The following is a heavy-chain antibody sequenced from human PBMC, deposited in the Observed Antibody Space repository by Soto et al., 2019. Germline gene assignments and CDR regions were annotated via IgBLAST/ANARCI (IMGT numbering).Heavy chain of an antibody. Sequence: QVQLVESGGGVVQPGRSLRLSCVASGFTFSSYGIHLVRQAPGKGLEWVALISYDGTNEYYANSVKGRFTISRENSKNTLYLPVNSLTAEDTAVYYCAKDYSKYYYDNGGYFDYWGQGTLVTVSS. CDR1: GFTFSSYG. V-gene: IGHV3-30*18. D-gene: IGHD3-22*01. CDR2: ISYDGTNE. J-gene: IGHJ4*02. CDR3: AKDYSKYYYDNGGYFDY.